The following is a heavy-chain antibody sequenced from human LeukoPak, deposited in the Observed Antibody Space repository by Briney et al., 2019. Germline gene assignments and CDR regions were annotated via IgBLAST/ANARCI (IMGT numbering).Heavy chain of an antibody. CDR3: ARAGSDYYDSGTFDY. D-gene: IGHD3-22*01. J-gene: IGHJ4*02. CDR2: INHSGST. Sequence: SETLSLTCAVYGGSFSGYYWSWIRQPPGKGLEWIGEINHSGSTNYNPSLKSRVTISVDTSKNQFSLKLSSVTAADTAVYYCARAGSDYYDSGTFDYWGQGTLVTVSS. V-gene: IGHV4-34*01. CDR1: GGSFSGYY.